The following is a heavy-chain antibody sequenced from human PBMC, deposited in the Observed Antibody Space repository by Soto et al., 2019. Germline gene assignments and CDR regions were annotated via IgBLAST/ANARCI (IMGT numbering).Heavy chain of an antibody. CDR2: INNSGST. CDR3: ARGGDNWNYVLYWFDP. D-gene: IGHD1-7*01. V-gene: IGHV4-34*01. CDR1: GGSFSGYY. J-gene: IGHJ5*02. Sequence: QVQLQQWGAGLLKPSETLSLTCAVYGGSFSGYYWSWIRQPPGKGLEWIGEINNSGSTNYNPSLKGRVTISVDTSKNQFSLKLSSVTAADTAVYYCARGGDNWNYVLYWFDPWGQGTLVTVSS.